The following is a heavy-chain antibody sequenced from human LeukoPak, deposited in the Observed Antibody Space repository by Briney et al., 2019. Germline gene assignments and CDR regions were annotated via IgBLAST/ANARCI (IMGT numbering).Heavy chain of an antibody. CDR1: GYTFTSYY. CDR2: INPSSGST. V-gene: IGHV1-46*01. CDR3: ARGRSPDQLPHTYFDY. D-gene: IGHD2-2*01. J-gene: IGHJ4*02. Sequence: ASVKVSCKASGYTFTSYYMHWVRQAPGQGLEWMGTINPSSGSTSYAQKFQGRVTITADESTSTAYMELSSLRSEDTAVYYCARGRSPDQLPHTYFDYWGQGTLVTVSS.